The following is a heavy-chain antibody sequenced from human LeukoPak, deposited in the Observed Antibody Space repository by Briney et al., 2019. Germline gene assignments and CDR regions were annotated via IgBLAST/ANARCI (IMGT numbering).Heavy chain of an antibody. CDR1: GFTFSSYW. CDR2: IKQDGSEK. D-gene: IGHD2-2*01. Sequence: GGSLRLSCAASGFTFSSYWMSWVRQAPGKGLEWVANIKQDGSEKYYVDSVKGRFTISRDNAKNSLYLQMNSLRAEDTAVYYCARDTIVVPAADYYMDVWGKGTTVTVSS. V-gene: IGHV3-7*01. CDR3: ARDTIVVPAADYYMDV. J-gene: IGHJ6*03.